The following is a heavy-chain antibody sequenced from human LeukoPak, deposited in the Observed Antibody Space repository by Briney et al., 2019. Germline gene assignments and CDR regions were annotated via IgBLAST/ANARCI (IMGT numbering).Heavy chain of an antibody. V-gene: IGHV3-48*04. CDR3: ARRYSSGWRNDY. Sequence: GGSLRLSCAASGFTFSSYGMHWVRQAPGKGLEWVSYISSSGSTIYYADSVKGRFTISRDNAKNSLYLQMNSLRAEDTAVYYCARRYSSGWRNDYWGQGTLVTVSS. J-gene: IGHJ4*02. D-gene: IGHD6-19*01. CDR1: GFTFSSYG. CDR2: ISSSGSTI.